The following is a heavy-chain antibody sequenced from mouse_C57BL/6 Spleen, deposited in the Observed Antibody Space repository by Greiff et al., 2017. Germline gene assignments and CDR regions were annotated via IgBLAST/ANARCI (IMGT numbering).Heavy chain of an antibody. CDR1: GYTFTSYW. CDR2: IHPNSGST. V-gene: IGHV1-64*01. J-gene: IGHJ2*01. D-gene: IGHD2-5*01. Sequence: QVHVKQSGAELVKPGASVKLSCKASGYTFTSYWMHWVKQRPGQGLEWIGMIHPNSGSTNYNEKFKSKATLTVDKSSSTAYMQLSSLTSEDSAVYYCARSRAYYSNPYFDYWGQGTTLTVSS. CDR3: ARSRAYYSNPYFDY.